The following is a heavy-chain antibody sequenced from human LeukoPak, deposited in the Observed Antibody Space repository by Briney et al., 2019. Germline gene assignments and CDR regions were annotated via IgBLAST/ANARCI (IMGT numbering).Heavy chain of an antibody. V-gene: IGHV3-53*01. Sequence: GGSLRLSCAASGFTFDDYAMHWVRQAPGKGLEWVSVIYSGGSTYYADSVKGRFTISRDNSKNTLYLQMNSLRAEDTAVYYCARSPHPYSSGWSADYWGQGTLVTVSS. D-gene: IGHD6-19*01. CDR1: GFTFDDYA. CDR3: ARSPHPYSSGWSADY. CDR2: IYSGGST. J-gene: IGHJ4*02.